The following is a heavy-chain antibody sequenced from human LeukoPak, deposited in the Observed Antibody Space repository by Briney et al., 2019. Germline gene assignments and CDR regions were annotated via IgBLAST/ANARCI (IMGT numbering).Heavy chain of an antibody. J-gene: IGHJ4*02. Sequence: SVKVSCKASGGTFSSYAISWVRQAPGQGLEWMGGIIPIFGTANYAQKVQGRVTITADESTSTAYMELSSLRSEDTAVYYCARYGGYDPYSSSWYSYDYWGQGTLVTVSS. CDR2: IIPIFGTA. CDR3: ARYGGYDPYSSSWYSYDY. CDR1: GGTFSSYA. V-gene: IGHV1-69*01. D-gene: IGHD6-13*01.